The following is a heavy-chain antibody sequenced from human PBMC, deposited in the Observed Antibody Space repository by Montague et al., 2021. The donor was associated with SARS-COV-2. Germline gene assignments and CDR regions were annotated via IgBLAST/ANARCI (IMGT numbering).Heavy chain of an antibody. CDR1: GGSISSYY. CDR3: ARDLGDY. Sequence: SETLSLTCTVSGGSISSYYWSWIRRPPGKGLEWIGYIYYSGSTNYNPSLKSRVTISVDTPKNQFSLKLSSVTAADTAVYYCARDLGDYWGQGTLVTVSS. J-gene: IGHJ4*02. V-gene: IGHV4-59*13. CDR2: IYYSGST.